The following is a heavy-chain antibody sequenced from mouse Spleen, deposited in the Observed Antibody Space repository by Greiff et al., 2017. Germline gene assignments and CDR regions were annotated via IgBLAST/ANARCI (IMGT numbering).Heavy chain of an antibody. D-gene: IGHD2-1*01. Sequence: QVTLKESGPGILQSSQTLSLTCSFSGFSLSTSGMGVSWIRQPSGKGLEWLAHIYWDDDKRYNPSLKSRLTISKDTSRNQVFLKITSVDTADTATYYCAPYGNYWYFDVWGAGTTVTVSS. CDR3: APYGNYWYFDV. J-gene: IGHJ1*01. CDR2: IYWDDDK. CDR1: GFSLSTSGMG. V-gene: IGHV8-12*01.